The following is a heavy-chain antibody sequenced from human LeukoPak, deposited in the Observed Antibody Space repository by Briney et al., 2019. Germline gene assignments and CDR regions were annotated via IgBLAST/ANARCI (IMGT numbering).Heavy chain of an antibody. D-gene: IGHD3-22*01. Sequence: PGGSLRLSCAASGFTFSSYGTNWVRQAPGKGLEWVSYVSFSGSTIYYADSVKGRFTISRDNAKNSLYVQMNSLRADDTAVYYCARGGYYDSSGYYYVGYFHHWGQGTLVTVSS. J-gene: IGHJ1*01. CDR3: ARGGYYDSSGYYYVGYFHH. V-gene: IGHV3-48*04. CDR2: VSFSGSTI. CDR1: GFTFSSYG.